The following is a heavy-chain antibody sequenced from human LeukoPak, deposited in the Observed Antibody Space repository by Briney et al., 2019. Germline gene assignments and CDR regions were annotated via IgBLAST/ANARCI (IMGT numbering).Heavy chain of an antibody. Sequence: PGGSLRLSCAASGFTFSSYAMSWVRQAPGKGLEWVSAISGSGGSTYYADSVKGRFTISRDNSKNTLYLRMNSLRAEDTAVYYCAKYYYDSSGYYYIWGQGTMVTVSS. J-gene: IGHJ3*02. V-gene: IGHV3-23*01. CDR3: AKYYYDSSGYYYI. CDR1: GFTFSSYA. D-gene: IGHD3-22*01. CDR2: ISGSGGST.